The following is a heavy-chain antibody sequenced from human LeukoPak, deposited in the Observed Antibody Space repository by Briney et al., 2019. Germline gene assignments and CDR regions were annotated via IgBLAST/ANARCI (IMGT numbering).Heavy chain of an antibody. Sequence: ASVKVSCKASGYTFTSYDINWVRQATGQGLEWMGWMNPNSGNTGYAQKFQGRVTMTRNTSISTAYMELSSLRSEDTALYYCARGYYDFWSGVPSGNWFDPWGQGTLVTVSS. CDR3: ARGYYDFWSGVPSGNWFDP. CDR2: MNPNSGNT. V-gene: IGHV1-8*01. CDR1: GYTFTSYD. D-gene: IGHD3-3*01. J-gene: IGHJ5*02.